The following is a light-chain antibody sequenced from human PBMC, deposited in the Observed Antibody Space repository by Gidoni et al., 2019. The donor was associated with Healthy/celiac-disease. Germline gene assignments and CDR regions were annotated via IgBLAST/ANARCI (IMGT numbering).Light chain of an antibody. CDR3: QQYNNCPPGYT. CDR1: QSVSSN. J-gene: IGKJ2*01. CDR2: CAS. V-gene: IGKV3D-15*03. Sequence: DIVMSQPPATLSVSPGERATLSCRASQSVSSNFAGSHQNPGQAPRHLIYCASISATGIPARFSGSGSGTEFTLTISILQSEDFAVYYCQQYNNCPPGYTFGQGTKLEIK.